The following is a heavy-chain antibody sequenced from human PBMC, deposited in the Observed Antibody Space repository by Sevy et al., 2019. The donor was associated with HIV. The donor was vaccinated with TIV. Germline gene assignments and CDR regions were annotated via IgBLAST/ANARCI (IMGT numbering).Heavy chain of an antibody. D-gene: IGHD6-6*01. CDR3: ARDGQVYSSSSGGYYYYGMDV. CDR1: GYTFTSYG. J-gene: IGHJ6*02. V-gene: IGHV1-18*04. CDR2: NSAYNGKT. Sequence: ASVKVSCKASGYTFTSYGISWVRQAPGQGLEWMGWNSAYNGKTNFAQKLQDKFTMTTDTSTSTAYMELRSLRSDDTAVYYCARDGQVYSSSSGGYYYYGMDVWGQGTTVTVSS.